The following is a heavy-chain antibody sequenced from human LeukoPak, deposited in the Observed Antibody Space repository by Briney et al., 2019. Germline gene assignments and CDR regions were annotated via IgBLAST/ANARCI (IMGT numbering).Heavy chain of an antibody. CDR1: GYTFTGYY. V-gene: IGHV1-2*02. CDR2: INPNSGGT. D-gene: IGHD5-24*01. CDR3: SRGGRMATSDSKPPSDAFDI. Sequence: GASVKVSCKASGYTFTGYYMHWVRQAPGQGLEWMGWINPNSGGTNYAQKFQGRVTMTRDTSISTAYMELSRLRSDDTAVYYCSRGGRMATSDSKPPSDAFDIWGQGTMVTVSS. J-gene: IGHJ3*02.